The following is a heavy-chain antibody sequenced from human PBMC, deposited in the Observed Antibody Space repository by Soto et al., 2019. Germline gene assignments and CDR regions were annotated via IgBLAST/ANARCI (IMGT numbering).Heavy chain of an antibody. J-gene: IGHJ6*02. V-gene: IGHV3-30*03. D-gene: IGHD1-26*01. Sequence: GGSLRLSCAASGFTFSSYGMHWVRQAPGKGLEWVAVISYDGSNKYYADPVKGRFTISRDNSKNTLYLQMNSLRAEDTAVYYCAAWDHYYYGMDVWGQGTTVTVSS. CDR1: GFTFSSYG. CDR2: ISYDGSNK. CDR3: AAWDHYYYGMDV.